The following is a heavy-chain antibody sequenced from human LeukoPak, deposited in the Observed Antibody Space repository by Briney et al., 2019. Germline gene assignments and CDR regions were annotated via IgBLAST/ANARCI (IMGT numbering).Heavy chain of an antibody. CDR3: ARDDVTTNGGVLADSRLFDI. CDR2: ISGGSTYI. CDR1: GFIFTNYN. Sequence: GGSLRLACAGSGFIFTNYNLNWVSQAPGKGLEWITSISGGSTYIYYADSVRGRFTISRDNAKNSVYLQMNSLRGEDTAVYYCARDDVTTNGGVLADSRLFDIWGQGTMVTVSS. J-gene: IGHJ3*02. D-gene: IGHD2-8*02. V-gene: IGHV3-21*01.